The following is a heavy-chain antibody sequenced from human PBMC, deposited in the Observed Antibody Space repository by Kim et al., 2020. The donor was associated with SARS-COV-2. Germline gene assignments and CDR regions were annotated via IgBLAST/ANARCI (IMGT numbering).Heavy chain of an antibody. V-gene: IGHV4-61*02. D-gene: IGHD5-12*01. Sequence: SETLSLTCTVSGGSISSGSYYWSWIRQPAGKGLEWIGRIYTSGSTNYNPSLKSRVTISVDTSKNQFSLKLSSVTAADTAVYYCARGGGYDSLDYWGQGTLVTVSS. J-gene: IGHJ4*02. CDR2: IYTSGST. CDR3: ARGGGYDSLDY. CDR1: GGSISSGSYY.